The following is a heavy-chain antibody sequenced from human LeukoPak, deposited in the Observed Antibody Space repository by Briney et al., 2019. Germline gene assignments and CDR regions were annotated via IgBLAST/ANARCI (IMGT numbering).Heavy chain of an antibody. Sequence: SETLSLTCTVSGGSISSSSYYWGWIRQPPGKGLEWIGSIYYSGSTYYNPSLKSRVTISVDTSKNHFSLKLSSVTAADTAVYYCARLFSGSLTDDAFDIWGQGTVVTVSS. J-gene: IGHJ3*02. D-gene: IGHD1-26*01. CDR3: ARLFSGSLTDDAFDI. CDR2: IYYSGST. CDR1: GGSISSSSYY. V-gene: IGHV4-39*02.